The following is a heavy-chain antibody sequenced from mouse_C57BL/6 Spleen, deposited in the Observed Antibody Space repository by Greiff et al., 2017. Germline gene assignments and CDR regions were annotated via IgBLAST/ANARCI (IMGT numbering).Heavy chain of an antibody. V-gene: IGHV1-64*01. J-gene: IGHJ2*01. Sequence: QVQLQQSVAELVRPGASVKLSCKASGYTFTSYWMHWVKQRPGQGLEWIGMIHPNSGSTNYNEKFKSKATLTVDKSSSTAYMQLSSLTSEDSAVYYCAGGDYGPDYWGKGTTLTVSS. CDR3: AGGDYGPDY. D-gene: IGHD1-1*01. CDR1: GYTFTSYW. CDR2: IHPNSGST.